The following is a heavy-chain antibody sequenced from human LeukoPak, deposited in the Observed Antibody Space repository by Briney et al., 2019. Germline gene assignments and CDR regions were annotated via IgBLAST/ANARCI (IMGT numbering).Heavy chain of an antibody. Sequence: ASVTVSCKASGYTFTSYYMHWVRQAPGQGLEWMGFINPSGGVTTYAQKFQGSVTMTRDTSTSTVYMELSSLRSEDTAVYYCARGFTVYRLSLDYWGQGTLVTVSS. CDR1: GYTFTSYY. CDR3: ARGFTVYRLSLDY. J-gene: IGHJ4*02. V-gene: IGHV1-46*01. D-gene: IGHD3-16*02. CDR2: INPSGGVT.